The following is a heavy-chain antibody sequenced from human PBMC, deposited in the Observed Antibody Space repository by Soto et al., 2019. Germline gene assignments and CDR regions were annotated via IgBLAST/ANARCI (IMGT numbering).Heavy chain of an antibody. Sequence: PGGSPRLSCAFSGFTFYSNDMTWVPQAPGKGLEWVSTISSSGAFTYHADSVRGRLTISRDNSKNTVHLQMNSLRAEDTAVYYCVKHQVSLVRGISPFDYWGQGALVTVS. D-gene: IGHD3-10*01. CDR1: GFTFYSND. CDR3: VKHQVSLVRGISPFDY. CDR2: ISSSGAFT. J-gene: IGHJ4*02. V-gene: IGHV3-23*01.